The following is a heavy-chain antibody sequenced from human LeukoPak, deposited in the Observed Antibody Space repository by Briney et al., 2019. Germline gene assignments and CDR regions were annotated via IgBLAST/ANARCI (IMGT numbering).Heavy chain of an antibody. CDR3: ARYSSSPYYYGMDV. CDR2: IYYSGST. V-gene: IGHV4-61*08. Sequence: PSQTLSLTCTVSGGSISSGGYYWSWIRQHPGKGLEWIGYIYYSGSTNYNPSLKSRVTISVDTSKNQFSLKLSSVTAADTAVYYCARYSSSPYYYGMDVWGQGTTVTVSS. J-gene: IGHJ6*02. CDR1: GGSISSGGYY. D-gene: IGHD6-6*01.